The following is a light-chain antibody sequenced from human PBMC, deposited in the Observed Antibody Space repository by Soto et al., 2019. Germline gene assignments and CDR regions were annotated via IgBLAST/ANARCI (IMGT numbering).Light chain of an antibody. V-gene: IGKV4-1*01. CDR1: QSVLHSSNNKNY. CDR2: WAS. Sequence: DIVMTQSPDSLAVSLGERATINCKSSQSVLHSSNNKNYLAWYQQKPGQPPKLLIYWASTRESGVPDRFSGSGSGTDFTLTITRLQAEDVAVYYCHQYYRSPRTFGQGTKVEIK. CDR3: HQYYRSPRT. J-gene: IGKJ1*01.